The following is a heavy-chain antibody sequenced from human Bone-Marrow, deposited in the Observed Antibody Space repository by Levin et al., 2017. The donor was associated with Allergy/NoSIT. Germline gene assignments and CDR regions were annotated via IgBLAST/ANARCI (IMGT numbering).Heavy chain of an antibody. CDR1: GFTFSSYA. J-gene: IGHJ6*02. Sequence: GGSLRLSCAASGFTFSSYAMHWVRQAPGKGLEWVAVISYDGSNKYYADSVKGRFTISRDNSKNTLYLQMNSLRAEDTAVYYCARDVRYYDFWSAEYYYYYHGMDVWGQGTTVTVSS. V-gene: IGHV3-30-3*01. CDR2: ISYDGSNK. CDR3: ARDVRYYDFWSAEYYYYYHGMDV. D-gene: IGHD3-3*01.